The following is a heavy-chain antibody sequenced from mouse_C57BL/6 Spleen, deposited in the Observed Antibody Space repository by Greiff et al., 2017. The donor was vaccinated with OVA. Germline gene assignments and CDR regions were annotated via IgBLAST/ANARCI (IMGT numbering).Heavy chain of an antibody. V-gene: IGHV1-63*01. CDR3: ARGGSSGYVGYAMDY. CDR1: GYTFTNYW. CDR2: IYPGGGYT. J-gene: IGHJ4*01. Sequence: VQLVESGAELVRPGTSVKMSCKASGYTFTNYWIGWAKQRPGHGLEWIGDIYPGGGYTNYNEKFKGKATLTADKSSSTAYMQFSSLTSEDSAIYYCARGGSSGYVGYAMDYWGQGTSVTVSS. D-gene: IGHD3-2*02.